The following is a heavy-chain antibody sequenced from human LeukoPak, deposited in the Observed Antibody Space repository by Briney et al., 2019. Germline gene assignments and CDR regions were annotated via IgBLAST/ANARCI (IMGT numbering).Heavy chain of an antibody. Sequence: ASVKVSCKASGYTFTDYYMHWVRQAPGQGLEWMGRINPNSGGTNYAQKFQGRVTMTRDTSISTAYMELSRLRSDDTAVYYCARGLMVSGTYHGDGIDYWGQGTLVTVSS. J-gene: IGHJ4*02. D-gene: IGHD5-18*01. V-gene: IGHV1-2*06. CDR2: INPNSGGT. CDR3: ARGLMVSGTYHGDGIDY. CDR1: GYTFTDYY.